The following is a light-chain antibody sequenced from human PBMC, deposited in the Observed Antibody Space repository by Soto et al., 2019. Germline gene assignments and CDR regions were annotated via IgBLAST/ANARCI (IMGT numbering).Light chain of an antibody. CDR3: LQGTTWPWT. CDR1: QSLIHSDGNTY. V-gene: IGKV2-30*02. J-gene: IGKJ1*01. Sequence: DVVMTQSPLSLPVTLGQPASISCRSSQSLIHSDGNTYLNWFQQRPGQSPRRLIYKVSDRDSGVPDRFSGSGSGTDFTLTISRVEAEDVGVYYCLQGTTWPWTFGQGTEVEIK. CDR2: KVS.